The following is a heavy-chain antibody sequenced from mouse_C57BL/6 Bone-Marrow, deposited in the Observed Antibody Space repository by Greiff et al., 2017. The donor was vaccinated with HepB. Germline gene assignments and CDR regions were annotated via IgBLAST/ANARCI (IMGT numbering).Heavy chain of an antibody. Sequence: VQLAESGPGLVAPSQSLSITCTVSGFSLTSYGVDWVRQSPGKGLEWLGVIWGVGSTNYNSALKSRPSISKDNSKSQVFLKMNSLQTDDTAMYYSASGGGFAYWGQGTLVTVSA. CDR2: IWGVGST. CDR1: GFSLTSYG. CDR3: ASGGGFAY. V-gene: IGHV2-6*01. J-gene: IGHJ3*01.